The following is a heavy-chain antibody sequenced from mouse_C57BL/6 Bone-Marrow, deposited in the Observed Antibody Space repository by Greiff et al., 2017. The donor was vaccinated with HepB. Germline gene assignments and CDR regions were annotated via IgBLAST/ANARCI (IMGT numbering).Heavy chain of an antibody. D-gene: IGHD2-1*01. V-gene: IGHV1-55*01. CDR3: ARNIYYVLRGYFDV. CDR1: GYTFTSYW. Sequence: VKLQQPGAELVKPGASVKMSCKASGYTFTSYWITWVKQRPGQGLEWIGDIYPGSGSTNYNEKFKSKATLTVDTSSSTAYMQLSSLTSEDSAVYYCARNIYYVLRGYFDVWGTGTTVTVSS. CDR2: IYPGSGST. J-gene: IGHJ1*03.